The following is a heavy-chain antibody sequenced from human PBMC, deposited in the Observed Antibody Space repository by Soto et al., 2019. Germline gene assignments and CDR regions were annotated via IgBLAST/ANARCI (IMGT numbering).Heavy chain of an antibody. CDR2: IQHTGNT. V-gene: IGHV4-4*07. Sequence: ETLSLTCAVSGASIRSYHWSFLRQPAGKGLEWIGRIQHTGNTNYNPSLKSRVTMSADTSKNQISLKMTSVTAADTAVYFCAKDVSSRRWFDPWGQGVRVTVSS. CDR3: AKDVSSRRWFDP. J-gene: IGHJ5*02. CDR1: GASIRSYH. D-gene: IGHD3-16*01.